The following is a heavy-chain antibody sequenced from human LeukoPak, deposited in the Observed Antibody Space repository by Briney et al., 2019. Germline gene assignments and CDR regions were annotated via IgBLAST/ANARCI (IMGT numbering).Heavy chain of an antibody. D-gene: IGHD2-2*01. CDR2: ISTDNGDT. J-gene: IGHJ4*02. V-gene: IGHV1-18*01. CDR1: GYTFTTYG. Sequence: ASVKVSCKSTGYTFTTYGITWVRQAPGQGLEWMGWISTDNGDTNYAQKLQGRVTMTTDTSTSTAYMELRSLTSDDTAVYYCARVGAYCTSTSCLDYWGQGTLVTVSS. CDR3: ARVGAYCTSTSCLDY.